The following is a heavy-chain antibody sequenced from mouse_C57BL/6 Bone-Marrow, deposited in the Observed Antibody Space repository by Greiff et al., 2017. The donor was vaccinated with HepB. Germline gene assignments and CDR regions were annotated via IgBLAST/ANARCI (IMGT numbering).Heavy chain of an antibody. CDR1: GFNIKDDY. CDR3: TRVSIYYDLYWDDY. J-gene: IGHJ2*01. Sequence: VKLQQSGAELVRPGASVKLSCTASGFNIKDDYMHWVKQRPEQGLEWIGWIGPEDGYTEYASNFKGQSTITADTAYNTAYLQLSCLKSEDTAVYYCTRVSIYYDLYWDDYCDQGTALSVSA. V-gene: IGHV14-4*01. D-gene: IGHD2-4*01. CDR2: IGPEDGYT.